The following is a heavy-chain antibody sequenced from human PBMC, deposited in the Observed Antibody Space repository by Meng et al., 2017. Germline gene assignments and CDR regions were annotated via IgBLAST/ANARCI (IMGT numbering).Heavy chain of an antibody. CDR1: GFSRSTRGVG. D-gene: IGHD2-21*02. V-gene: IGHV2-5*02. J-gene: IGHJ5*02. CDR3: AHRRGDSREGWFDP. Sequence: STLQGPAPTLVNTTQTVTLASTFSGFSRSTRGVGVGWIRQPPGQALEWLALIYWDDDKRYSPSLKSTLTITNDTSKTQVVPTMTNMDPVDTATYYCAHRRGDSREGWFDPWGQGTLVTVSS. CDR2: IYWDDDK.